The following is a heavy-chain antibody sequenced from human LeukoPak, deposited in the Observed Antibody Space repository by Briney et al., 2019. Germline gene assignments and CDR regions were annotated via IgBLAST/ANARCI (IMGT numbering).Heavy chain of an antibody. CDR2: ISGSGGST. J-gene: IGHJ6*02. CDR3: ARLLRDMDYYYYYGMDV. V-gene: IGHV3-23*01. Sequence: TGGSLRLSCAASGFTFSSYAMSWVRQAPGKGLEWVSAISGSGGSTYYADSVKGRFTISRDNSKNTLYLQMNSLRAEDTAVYYCARLLRDMDYYYYYGMDVWGQGTTVTVSS. D-gene: IGHD1-26*01. CDR1: GFTFSSYA.